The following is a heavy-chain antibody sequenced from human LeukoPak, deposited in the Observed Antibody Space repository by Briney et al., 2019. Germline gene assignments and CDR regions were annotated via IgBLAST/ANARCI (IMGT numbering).Heavy chain of an antibody. CDR1: GYTFTASY. CDR3: ARDVGGGWTNNYFDP. J-gene: IGHJ5*02. V-gene: IGHV1-2*02. D-gene: IGHD6-19*01. Sequence: ASVKVSCKSSGYTFTASYIHWLRQAPGQGPESMGWINPDTGGRNYAEKFRDRATMTSDTSSSTAYMELSSLRSDDTAIYYCARDVGGGWTNNYFDPWGQGTLVTVSS. CDR2: INPDTGGR.